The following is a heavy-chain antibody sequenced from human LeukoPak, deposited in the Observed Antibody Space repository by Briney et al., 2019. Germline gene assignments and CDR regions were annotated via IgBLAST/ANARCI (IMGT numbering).Heavy chain of an antibody. CDR1: GYTLTELS. CDR3: ATAGVATITPDY. CDR2: FDPEDGET. D-gene: IGHD5-12*01. Sequence: VASVKVSFKVSGYTLTELSMHWVRQAPGKGLEWMGGFDPEDGETIYAQKFQGRVTMTEDTSTDTAYMELSSLRSEDTAVYYCATAGVATITPDYWGQGTLVTVSS. V-gene: IGHV1-24*01. J-gene: IGHJ4*02.